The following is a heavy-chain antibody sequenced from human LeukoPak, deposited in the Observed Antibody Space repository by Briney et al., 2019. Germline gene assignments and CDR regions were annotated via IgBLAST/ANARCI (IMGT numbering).Heavy chain of an antibody. D-gene: IGHD6-13*01. CDR3: AKSHASGSSWFVSNDY. CDR1: GFTFSTYA. Sequence: PGGSLRVSCAASGFTFSTYAMSWVRQAPGKGLEWVSAISGSGGRLYYADSVKGRFTISRDNSKNTLYLQMNSLRADDTAVYYCAKSHASGSSWFVSNDYWGQGTLVTVSS. J-gene: IGHJ4*02. CDR2: ISGSGGRL. V-gene: IGHV3-23*01.